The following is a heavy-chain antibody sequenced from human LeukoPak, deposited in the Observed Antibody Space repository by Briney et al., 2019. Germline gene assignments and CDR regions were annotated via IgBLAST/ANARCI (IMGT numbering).Heavy chain of an antibody. V-gene: IGHV3-49*03. D-gene: IGHD3-22*01. Sequence: GGSLRLSCTASGFTFGDYAMSWFRQAPGKGLEWVGFIRSKAYGGTTEYAVSVKGRFTISRDDSKSIAYLQMNSLKTEDAAVYYCTSTHYYDSSGYYYMYYYYGMDVWGQGTTVTVSS. CDR2: IRSKAYGGTT. CDR3: TSTHYYDSSGYYYMYYYYGMDV. J-gene: IGHJ6*02. CDR1: GFTFGDYA.